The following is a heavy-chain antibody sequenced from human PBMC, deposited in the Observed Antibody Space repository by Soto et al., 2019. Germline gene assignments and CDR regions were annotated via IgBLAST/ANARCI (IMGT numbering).Heavy chain of an antibody. Sequence: GGSLRLSCVASGFTFSSYGMHWVRQAPGKGLEWVAVISYDGSNKYYADSVKGRFTISRDNSKNTLYLQMNSLRAEDTAVYYCAKSGYCSSTSCPRGNWFDPWGKGTLVTVSS. CDR1: GFTFSSYG. J-gene: IGHJ5*02. V-gene: IGHV3-30*18. CDR3: AKSGYCSSTSCPRGNWFDP. CDR2: ISYDGSNK. D-gene: IGHD2-2*01.